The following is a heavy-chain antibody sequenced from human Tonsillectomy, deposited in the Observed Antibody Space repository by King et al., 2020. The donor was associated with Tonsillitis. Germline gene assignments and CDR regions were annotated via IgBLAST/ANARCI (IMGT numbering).Heavy chain of an antibody. D-gene: IGHD5-18*01. V-gene: IGHV4-39*01. CDR2: IYYSGST. CDR3: ARVADTGYMDV. CDR1: GGSISSSSYY. J-gene: IGHJ6*03. Sequence: QLQESGPGLVKPSETLSLTCTVSGGSISSSSYYWGWIRQPPGKGLEWIGSIYYSGSTYYNPSLKSRVTISVDTSKNQFSLKLSSVTAADTAVYYCARVADTGYMDVWGKGTTVTVSS.